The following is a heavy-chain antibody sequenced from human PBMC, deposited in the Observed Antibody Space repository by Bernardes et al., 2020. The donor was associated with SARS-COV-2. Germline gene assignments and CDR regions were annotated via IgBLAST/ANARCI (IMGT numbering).Heavy chain of an antibody. CDR1: GGSISSHY. V-gene: IGHV4-59*11. CDR2: IHNSGRS. Sequence: SESMSLTCTVSGGSISSHYWNWIRQTPGQGLGWIGYIHNSGRSTYNPSLKSRVTISVDTSRNQFALRLSSVTTADTAVYYCARDEGVGGLPYYYYGMDVWGQGTTVTVSS. D-gene: IGHD1-26*01. CDR3: ARDEGVGGLPYYYYGMDV. J-gene: IGHJ6*02.